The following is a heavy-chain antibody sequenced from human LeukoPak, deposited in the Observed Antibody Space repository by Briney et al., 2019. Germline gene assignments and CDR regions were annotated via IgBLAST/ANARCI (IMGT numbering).Heavy chain of an antibody. J-gene: IGHJ5*02. CDR2: IYYAGST. D-gene: IGHD4-17*01. CDR3: ARDNGNWFDP. Sequence: SETLSLTCSVSGGSFTSYYWSWIRQPPGKGLEWIGYIYYAGSTNYNPSLKSRVTISVDTSKNQFSLKLSSVTAADTAVYYCARDNGNWFDPWGQGTLVTVSS. CDR1: GGSFTSYY. V-gene: IGHV4-59*01.